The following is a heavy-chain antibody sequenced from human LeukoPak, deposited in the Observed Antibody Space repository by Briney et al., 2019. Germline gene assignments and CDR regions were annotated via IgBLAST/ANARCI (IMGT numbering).Heavy chain of an antibody. CDR1: GYTLTELS. D-gene: IGHD3-3*01. CDR3: AEDFWSGYHNWFDP. J-gene: IGHJ5*02. Sequence: ASVKVSCKVSGYTLTELSMHWVRQAPGKGLEWMGGFDPEDGETIYAQKFQGRVTITADKSTSTAYMELSSLRSEDTAVYYCAEDFWSGYHNWFDPWGQGTLVTVSS. V-gene: IGHV1-24*01. CDR2: FDPEDGET.